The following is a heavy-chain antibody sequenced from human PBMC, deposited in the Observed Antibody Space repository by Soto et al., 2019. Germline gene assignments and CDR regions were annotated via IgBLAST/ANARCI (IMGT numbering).Heavy chain of an antibody. J-gene: IGHJ6*02. V-gene: IGHV3-30*18. D-gene: IGHD5-12*01. CDR2: ISYDGSNK. Sequence: GGSLRLSCAASGFTFSSYGMHWVRQAPGKGLEWVAVISYDGSNKYYADSVKGRFTISRDNSKNTLYLQMNSLRAEDTAVYYCAKGGDGYNPPNYYYYYGMPVWGHGTTVTLS. CDR1: GFTFSSYG. CDR3: AKGGDGYNPPNYYYYYGMPV.